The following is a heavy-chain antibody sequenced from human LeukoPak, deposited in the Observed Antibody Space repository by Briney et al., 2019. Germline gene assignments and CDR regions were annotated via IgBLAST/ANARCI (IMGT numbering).Heavy chain of an antibody. V-gene: IGHV5-51*01. CDR3: ARLSRPHILDTNWFDS. Sequence: GESLKISCKGSGYGFTSYWIGWVRQMPGKGLEWMGIIYPGDSDTRYSPSFQGQVTISADKSISTAYLQWSSLKASDTAMYYCARLSRPHILDTNWFDSWGQGSLVTISS. CDR2: IYPGDSDT. CDR1: GYGFTSYW. D-gene: IGHD3-9*01. J-gene: IGHJ5*01.